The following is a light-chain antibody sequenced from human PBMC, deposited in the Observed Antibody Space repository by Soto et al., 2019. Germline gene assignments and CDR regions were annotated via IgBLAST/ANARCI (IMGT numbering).Light chain of an antibody. CDR1: QTVGSSY. Sequence: DIVLTQSPATLSLSPGDRATLSCRASQTVGSSYLAWYQQKPGQAPRLFIYGASSRATGVPDRFSGSWSGTDFTLTISRLEPEDFAVYYCQHYGSSPPWTFGQGTKVEFK. CDR2: GAS. CDR3: QHYGSSPPWT. V-gene: IGKV3-20*01. J-gene: IGKJ1*01.